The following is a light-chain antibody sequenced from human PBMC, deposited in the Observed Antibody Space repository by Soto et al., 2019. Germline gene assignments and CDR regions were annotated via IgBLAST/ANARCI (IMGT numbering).Light chain of an antibody. J-gene: IGKJ2*01. Sequence: DIPMTQSPSPLSASVGDRVTITCRASQSIRSYLQWYQQKPGKAPKLLIYAASSLQSGVPSRFSGTGSGTDFTLNISSLQPEDFSTYYCQQCDSTPYTFGQGTKLEIK. CDR2: AAS. V-gene: IGKV1-39*01. CDR3: QQCDSTPYT. CDR1: QSIRSY.